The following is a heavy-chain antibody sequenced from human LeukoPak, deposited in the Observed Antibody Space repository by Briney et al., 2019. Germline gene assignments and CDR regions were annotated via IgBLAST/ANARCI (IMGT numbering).Heavy chain of an antibody. CDR3: ARSYSSSPLGY. V-gene: IGHV3-53*01. CDR2: IYSGGKT. CDR1: GFIVSSNH. J-gene: IGHJ4*02. D-gene: IGHD6-13*01. Sequence: PGGSLRLSCAASGFIVSSNHMNWVRQAPGKGLEWVSVIYSGGKTFYADSVKGRFTISRDNSENTLYLQMNSLRAEDTAVYYCARSYSSSPLGYWGQGTLVTVPS.